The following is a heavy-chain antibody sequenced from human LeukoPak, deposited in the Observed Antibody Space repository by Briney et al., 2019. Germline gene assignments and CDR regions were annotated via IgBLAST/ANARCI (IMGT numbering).Heavy chain of an antibody. Sequence: GGSLRLSCAASGFTFSSYAMSWVRQAPGKGLEWVSAISGSGGSTYYADSVKGRFTISRDNSKNTLHLQMNSLRAEDTAVYYCAKHMITFGGVIVIPVADYWGQGTLVTVSS. CDR3: AKHMITFGGVIVIPVADY. J-gene: IGHJ4*02. V-gene: IGHV3-23*01. D-gene: IGHD3-16*02. CDR2: ISGSGGST. CDR1: GFTFSSYA.